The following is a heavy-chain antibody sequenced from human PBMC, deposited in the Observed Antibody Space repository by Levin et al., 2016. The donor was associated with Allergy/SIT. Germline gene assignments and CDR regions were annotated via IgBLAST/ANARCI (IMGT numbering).Heavy chain of an antibody. CDR3: ARGAWSVAGTGSYEDY. J-gene: IGHJ4*02. Sequence: WIRQPPGKGLEWVSSISSSSSYIYYADSVKGRFTISRDNAKNSLYLQMNSLRAEDTAAYYCARGAWSVAGTGSYEDYWGQGTLVTVSS. V-gene: IGHV3-21*01. D-gene: IGHD6-19*01. CDR2: ISSSSSYI.